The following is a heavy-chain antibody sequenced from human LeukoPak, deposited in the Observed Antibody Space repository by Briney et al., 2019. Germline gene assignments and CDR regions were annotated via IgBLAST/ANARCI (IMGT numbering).Heavy chain of an antibody. CDR1: GGTFSSYA. D-gene: IGHD3-9*01. CDR3: ARNPINYDILTGLDY. Sequence: SVKVSCKASGGTFSSYAISWVRQAPGQGLEWMGGIIPIFGTANYAQKFQGRVTITADESTSTAYMELSSLRSEDTAVYYCARNPINYDILTGLDYWGQGTLVTVSS. V-gene: IGHV1-69*13. CDR2: IIPIFGTA. J-gene: IGHJ4*02.